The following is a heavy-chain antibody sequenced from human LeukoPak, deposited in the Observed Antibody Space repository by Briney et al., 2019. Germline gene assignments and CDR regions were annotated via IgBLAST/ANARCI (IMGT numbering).Heavy chain of an antibody. CDR2: ISGSGGST. CDR1: GFTFSSYA. Sequence: GGSLRLSCAASGFTFSSYAMSWVRQAPGKGLEWVSAISGSGGSTYCADSVKGRFTISRDNSKNTLYLQMNSLRAEDTAVYYCAKDGPLLRYFDWLFQYWGQGTLVTVSS. D-gene: IGHD3-9*01. CDR3: AKDGPLLRYFDWLFQY. J-gene: IGHJ4*02. V-gene: IGHV3-23*01.